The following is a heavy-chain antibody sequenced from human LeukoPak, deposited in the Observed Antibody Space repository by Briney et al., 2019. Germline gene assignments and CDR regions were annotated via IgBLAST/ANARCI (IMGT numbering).Heavy chain of an antibody. Sequence: ASVKVSCKASGYTFINYYIHWVRQVPGPGLEWMGIINPSGGSTTYAQKIEGRVTLTTDTSTSTLYMELSSLRSDDTSVYYCAREGYGSGRRLGMDVWGQGTTVTVSS. CDR2: INPSGGST. J-gene: IGHJ6*02. CDR3: AREGYGSGRRLGMDV. D-gene: IGHD3-10*01. V-gene: IGHV1-46*01. CDR1: GYTFINYY.